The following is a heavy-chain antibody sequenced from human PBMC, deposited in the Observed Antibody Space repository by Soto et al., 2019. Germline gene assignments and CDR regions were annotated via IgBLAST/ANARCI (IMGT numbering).Heavy chain of an antibody. CDR1: GYTFITYF. Sequence: ASVKVSCKASGYTFITYFMHWVRQAPGQGLEWMGVINPSRGTTTYAQKFQDRVTMTRDTSISTAYMELSSLRSEDTAVYYCARGDRGWSDYYYYYYMDVWGKGTTVTVSS. V-gene: IGHV1-46*01. J-gene: IGHJ6*03. CDR3: ARGDRGWSDYYYYYYMDV. CDR2: INPSRGTT.